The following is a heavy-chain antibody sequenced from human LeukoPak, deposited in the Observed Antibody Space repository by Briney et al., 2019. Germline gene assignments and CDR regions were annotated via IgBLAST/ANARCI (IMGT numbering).Heavy chain of an antibody. CDR3: ARGANILTGYPYYFDY. CDR1: GFPFSSYA. Sequence: GGSLLLCCAASGFPFSSYAMSGGRPATGEGVEGVSTISGRGGSIYKADSGKGRFTISRDNSKNTLYLPMNSLSAEDTAVYYGARGANILTGYPYYFDYWGQGTLVTVSS. CDR2: ISGRGGSI. J-gene: IGHJ4*02. D-gene: IGHD3-9*01. V-gene: IGHV3-23*01.